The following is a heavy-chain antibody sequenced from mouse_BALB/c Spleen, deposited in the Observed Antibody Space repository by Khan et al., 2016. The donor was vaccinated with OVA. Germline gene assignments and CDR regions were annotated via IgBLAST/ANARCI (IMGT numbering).Heavy chain of an antibody. CDR2: IYPGSGNT. J-gene: IGHJ2*02. CDR1: GYTFTDFY. V-gene: IGHV1-77*01. D-gene: IGHD2-3*01. Sequence: QVQLQQSGTELARPGASVKLSCKASGYTFTDFYITWVKQRTGQDLEWIGEIYPGSGNTYYNEKFKGKATLTADKSSNTAYMQLSSLTSEDSAVFCCARMDTTSLDFWGQGTSLTVSS. CDR3: ARMDTTSLDF.